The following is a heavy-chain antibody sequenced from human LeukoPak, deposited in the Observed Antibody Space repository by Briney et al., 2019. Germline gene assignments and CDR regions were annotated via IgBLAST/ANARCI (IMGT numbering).Heavy chain of an antibody. J-gene: IGHJ4*02. V-gene: IGHV4-59*08. Sequence: SETLSLTCTVSGGSISSYYWSWIRQPPGKGLEWIGYIYYSGSTNYNPSLKSRVTISVDTSKNQFSLKLSSVTAADTAVYYCARWSGSSGYSDYWGQGTLVTVSS. CDR3: ARWSGSSGYSDY. CDR1: GGSISSYY. D-gene: IGHD3-22*01. CDR2: IYYSGST.